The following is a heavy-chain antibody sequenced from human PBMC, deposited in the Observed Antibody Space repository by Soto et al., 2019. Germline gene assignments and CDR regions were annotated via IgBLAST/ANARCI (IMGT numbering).Heavy chain of an antibody. J-gene: IGHJ6*02. CDR3: ARAGKYYYGSGSPYYYGMDV. CDR2: IRGYNGNT. CDR1: GYTFTSYG. Sequence: QVQLVQSGAEVKKPGASVKVSCKASGYTFTSYGVSWVRQAPGQSLEWMGWIRGYNGNTNYAQKLQGRVTMTTDTSTSTAYMELRSLRSDDTAVYYCARAGKYYYGSGSPYYYGMDVWGQGITVTVSS. D-gene: IGHD3-10*01. V-gene: IGHV1-18*04.